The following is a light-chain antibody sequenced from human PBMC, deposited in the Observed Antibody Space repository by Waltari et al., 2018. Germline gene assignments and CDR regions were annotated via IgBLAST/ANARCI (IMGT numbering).Light chain of an antibody. J-gene: IGLJ3*02. CDR2: STN. CDR3: VLYMGSGIWV. CDR1: SGSVSTTYS. Sequence: QTVVPQEPSFSVSPGGTVTLTCGLGSGSVSTTYSPSWYQQIPGQAPRALIYSTNIRSSGVPDRFSGSILGNKAALTITGAQADDESDYYCVLYMGSGIWVFGGGTKLTVL. V-gene: IGLV8-61*01.